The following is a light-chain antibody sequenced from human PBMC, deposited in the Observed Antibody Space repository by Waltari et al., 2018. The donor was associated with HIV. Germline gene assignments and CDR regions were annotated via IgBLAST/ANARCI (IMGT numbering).Light chain of an antibody. CDR2: EVD. CDR3: AAWNDSLSGYV. V-gene: IGLV2-8*01. J-gene: IGLJ1*01. Sequence: QSALTQPPSASGSPGQSVTISCTGTSSDIGTYNYVSWYQQHAGKVPKLIIFEVDKRPSGVPDRFFGSKSGNTASLTVSGLQAEDEADYYCAAWNDSLSGYVFGTGTKVTV. CDR1: SSDIGTYNY.